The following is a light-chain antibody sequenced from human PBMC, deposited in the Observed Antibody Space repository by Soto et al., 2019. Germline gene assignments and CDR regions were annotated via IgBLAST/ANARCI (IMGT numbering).Light chain of an antibody. V-gene: IGKV2-30*01. Sequence: DVVLTQSPVSLPVTLGQPASISCRASQSLLYSDGKTYLNWFHQRPGQSPRRLIYQVSIRDSGVPVRFSGSGSGTDFTLHISRVETEDVGVYYCMQPIHWPCTFGPGTKVDIK. CDR3: MQPIHWPCT. J-gene: IGKJ3*01. CDR2: QVS. CDR1: QSLLYSDGKTY.